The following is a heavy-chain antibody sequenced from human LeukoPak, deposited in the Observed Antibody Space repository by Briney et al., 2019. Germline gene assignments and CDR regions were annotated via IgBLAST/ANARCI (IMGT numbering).Heavy chain of an antibody. V-gene: IGHV1-18*01. Sequence: ASVKVSCKASGYTFTSYGISWVRQAPGQGLEWIGWISAYNGNTNYAQKLQGRVTMTTDTSTSTAYMELRSLRSDDTAVYYCAVGYYYGSGSYLLLFDYWGQGTLVTVSS. CDR3: AVGYYYGSGSYLLLFDY. CDR2: ISAYNGNT. CDR1: GYTFTSYG. J-gene: IGHJ4*02. D-gene: IGHD3-10*01.